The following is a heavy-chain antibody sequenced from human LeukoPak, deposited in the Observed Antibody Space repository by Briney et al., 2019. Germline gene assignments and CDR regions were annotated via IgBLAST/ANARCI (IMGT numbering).Heavy chain of an antibody. CDR1: EYNFTSCW. CDR3: ARHEGGFLGDKSDY. D-gene: IGHD4-23*01. Sequence: GESLKISCKRSEYNFTSCWISWVRQMPGKGLDWMGRIDLSDSYTNYSPSFQGHVTISTDRSITTAYLQWSSLKASDTAMYYCARHEGGFLGDKSDYWGQGTLVTVSS. CDR2: IDLSDSYT. V-gene: IGHV5-10-1*01. J-gene: IGHJ4*02.